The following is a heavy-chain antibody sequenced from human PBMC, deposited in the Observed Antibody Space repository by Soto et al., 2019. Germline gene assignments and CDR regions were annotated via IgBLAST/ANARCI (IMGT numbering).Heavy chain of an antibody. CDR2: ISGSGGST. V-gene: IGHV3-23*01. CDR1: GFTFSSYA. J-gene: IGHJ4*02. Sequence: GGSLRLSCAASGFTFSSYAMSWVRQAPGKGLEWVSAISGSGGSTYYADSVKGRFTISRDNSKNTLYLQMNSLRAEDTAVYYCAKDFWPYDSSGYYYDYWGQGTLVTSPQ. CDR3: AKDFWPYDSSGYYYDY. D-gene: IGHD3-22*01.